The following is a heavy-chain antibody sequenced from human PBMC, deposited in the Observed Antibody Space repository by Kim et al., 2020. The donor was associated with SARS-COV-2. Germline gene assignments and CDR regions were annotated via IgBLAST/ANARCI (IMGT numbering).Heavy chain of an antibody. D-gene: IGHD1-1*01. Sequence: GGSLRLSCAASGFSLSDYWMTWVRQAPGRGLQWVAYTSTPGTGSFYVDSVQGRFTISRDNAQNSLLLHMSSLRGEDTGIYYCASSPSSDESTRIWG. J-gene: IGHJ3*02. CDR1: GFSLSDYW. CDR2: TSTPGTGS. CDR3: ASSPSSDESTRI. V-gene: IGHV3-48*04.